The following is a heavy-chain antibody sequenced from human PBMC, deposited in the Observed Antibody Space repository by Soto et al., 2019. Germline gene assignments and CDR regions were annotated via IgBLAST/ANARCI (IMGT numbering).Heavy chain of an antibody. V-gene: IGHV3-30*18. J-gene: IGHJ4*02. CDR1: GFTFSSYG. CDR3: AKDRGAYSSSWLDY. CDR2: ISYDGSNK. D-gene: IGHD6-6*01. Sequence: LSCAASGFTFSSYGMHWVRQAPGKGLEWVAVISYDGSNKYYADSVKGRFTISRDNSKNTLYPQMNSLRAEDTAVYYCAKDRGAYSSSWLDYWGQGTLVTVSS.